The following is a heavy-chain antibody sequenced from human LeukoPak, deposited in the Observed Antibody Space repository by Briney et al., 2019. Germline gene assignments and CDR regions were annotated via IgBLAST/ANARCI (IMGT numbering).Heavy chain of an antibody. CDR3: AADPVTASGSSWYYFDF. J-gene: IGHJ4*02. CDR2: IVIGSGNT. D-gene: IGHD6-13*01. V-gene: IGHV1-58*02. Sequence: TSVTVSCKASGFTFTRSAMQWVRQARGQRLEWIGWIVIGSGNTNYAQKFQERVTITRDMSTSTAYMELSSLSSEDTAVYYCAADPVTASGSSWYYFDFWGQGTLVTVSS. CDR1: GFTFTRSA.